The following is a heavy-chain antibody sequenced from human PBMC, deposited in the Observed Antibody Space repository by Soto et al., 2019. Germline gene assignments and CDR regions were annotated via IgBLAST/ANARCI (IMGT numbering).Heavy chain of an antibody. D-gene: IGHD3-3*01. CDR2: IYYSGST. CDR1: GGSISSGGYY. Sequence: SETLSLTCTVSGGSISSGGYYWSWIRQHPGKGLEWIGYIYYSGSTYYNPSLKSRVTISVDTSKNQFSLKLSSVTAADTAVYYCARVGDPAPGPYDFWSGYYSWFDPWGQGTLVTVPS. CDR3: ARVGDPAPGPYDFWSGYYSWFDP. J-gene: IGHJ5*02. V-gene: IGHV4-31*03.